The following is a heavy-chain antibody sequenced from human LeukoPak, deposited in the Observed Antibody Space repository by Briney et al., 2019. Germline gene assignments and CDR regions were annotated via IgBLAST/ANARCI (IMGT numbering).Heavy chain of an antibody. CDR1: GGSISSGGYY. J-gene: IGHJ3*02. D-gene: IGHD4-17*01. CDR2: IYYSGST. V-gene: IGHV4-31*03. CDR3: AREPAVGPVDAFDI. Sequence: SQTLSLTCTVSGGSISSGGYYWSWIRQHPGKGLEWIGYIYYSGSTYYNPSLKSRVTISVDTSKNQFSLKLSSVTAADTAVYYCAREPAVGPVDAFDIWGQGTMVTVSS.